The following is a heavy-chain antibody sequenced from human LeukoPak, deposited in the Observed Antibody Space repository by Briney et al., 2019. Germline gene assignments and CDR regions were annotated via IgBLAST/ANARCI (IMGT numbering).Heavy chain of an antibody. CDR2: IYYSGTT. D-gene: IGHD4-23*01. CDR3: ARDYGGNSVYFQH. CDR1: GGSISSYY. V-gene: IGHV4-59*01. Sequence: SETLSLTCTVSGGSISSYYWSWMRQPPGKGLEWIGYIYYSGTTNYNPSLKSRVTISVDTSKKQFSLKLSSVTAADTAVYYCARDYGGNSVYFQHWGQGTLVTVSS. J-gene: IGHJ1*01.